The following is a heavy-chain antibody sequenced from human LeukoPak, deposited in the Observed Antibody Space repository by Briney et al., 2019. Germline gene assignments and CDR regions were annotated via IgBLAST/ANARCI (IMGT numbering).Heavy chain of an antibody. CDR2: IWYDGSNK. CDR3: ARDNVESLGLHALDI. V-gene: IGHV3-33*01. J-gene: IGHJ3*02. CDR1: GFTFSSYG. D-gene: IGHD1-26*01. Sequence: GGSLRLSCAASGFTFSSYGMHWVRQAPGKGLEWVAVIWYDGSNKYYADSVKGRFTISRDNSKNTLYLQMNSLRAEDTAVYYCARDNVESLGLHALDIWGQGTMVTVSS.